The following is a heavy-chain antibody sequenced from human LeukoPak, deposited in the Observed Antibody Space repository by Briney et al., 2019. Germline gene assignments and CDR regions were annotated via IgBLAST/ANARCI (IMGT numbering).Heavy chain of an antibody. CDR1: GFTVSSNY. J-gene: IGHJ6*03. CDR3: ARDYGDYYYYYYMDV. Sequence: GGSLRLSCAASGFTVSSNYMSWVGQAPGKWLEWVSVIYSGGSTYYADSVKGRFTISRDNSKNTLYLQMNSLRAEDTAVYYCARDYGDYYYYYYMDVWGKGTTVTVSS. V-gene: IGHV3-66*02. D-gene: IGHD4-17*01. CDR2: IYSGGST.